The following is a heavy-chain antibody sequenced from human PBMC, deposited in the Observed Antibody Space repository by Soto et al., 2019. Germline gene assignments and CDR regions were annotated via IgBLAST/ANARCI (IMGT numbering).Heavy chain of an antibody. CDR3: ARDSDRLEQRVTFDI. CDR1: GGYISGGTFY. J-gene: IGHJ3*02. Sequence: QVQLQESGPGLVKPSQTLSLTCTVSGGYISGGTFYWSWVRQYPGEDLEWIGFTYYTGTTSYNPSLKSGATISVDTSKNQFSLNLSSVTVAETAISYCARDSDRLEQRVTFDIWGQGTLVTVSS. V-gene: IGHV4-31*03. D-gene: IGHD3-16*01. CDR2: TYYTGTT.